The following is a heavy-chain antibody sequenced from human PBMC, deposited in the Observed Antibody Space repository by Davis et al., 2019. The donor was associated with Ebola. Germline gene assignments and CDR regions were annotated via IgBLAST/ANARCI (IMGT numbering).Heavy chain of an antibody. V-gene: IGHV4-61*03. CDR3: ARHDLDAFDI. CDR1: GGSISSGGYY. CDR2: IYYSGST. J-gene: IGHJ3*02. Sequence: SETLSLTCSVAGGSISSGGYYWSWIRQPPGKGLEWIGYIYYSGSTNYNPSLKSRVAIFIDTSKNHFSLRLSSVTAADTAVFYCARHDLDAFDIWGQGTMVTVSS.